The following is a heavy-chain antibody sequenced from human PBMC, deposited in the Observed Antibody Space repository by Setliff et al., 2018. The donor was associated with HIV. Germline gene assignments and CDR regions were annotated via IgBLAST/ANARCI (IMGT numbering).Heavy chain of an antibody. Sequence: NPSETLSLTCAVYGGSFSGYYWNWIRQPPGKGLEWIGEIIHSGGTNYNPSLKSRVTISVDTSKNQFSLKLSSVTAADTAVYYCARRSGYAEDYWGQGTLVTVSS. CDR2: IIHSGGT. CDR1: GGSFSGYY. CDR3: ARRSGYAEDY. V-gene: IGHV4-34*12. J-gene: IGHJ4*02. D-gene: IGHD5-12*01.